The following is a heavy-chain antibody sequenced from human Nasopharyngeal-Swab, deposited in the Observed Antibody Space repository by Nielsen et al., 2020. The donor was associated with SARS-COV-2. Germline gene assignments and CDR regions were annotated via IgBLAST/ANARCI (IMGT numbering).Heavy chain of an antibody. Sequence: SETLSLTCAVYSGSFSGYYWSWIRQPPGKGLEWIGEVNHSGSTNYNPSLKSRVTILVDTSKNHFSLRLSSVTAADTAVYYCARGAERDYYYYYYMDVWGKGTTVTVSS. D-gene: IGHD1-1*01. CDR1: SGSFSGYY. V-gene: IGHV4-34*01. CDR2: VNHSGST. J-gene: IGHJ6*03. CDR3: ARGAERDYYYYYYMDV.